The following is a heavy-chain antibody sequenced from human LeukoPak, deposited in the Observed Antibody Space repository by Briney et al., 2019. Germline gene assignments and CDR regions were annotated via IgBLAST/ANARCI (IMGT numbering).Heavy chain of an antibody. CDR2: IYTSASS. CDR3: ATDKGPYSGSWYPNWFDP. D-gene: IGHD6-13*01. Sequence: SETLSLTCTVSGGSISSGGYYWSWIRQPAGKGLEWIGRIYTSASSNYNPSLKSRVTISVDSSKNQFSLKLSSVTAADTAKYYCATDKGPYSGSWYPNWFDPWGQGTLVTVSS. CDR1: GGSISSGGYY. V-gene: IGHV4-61*02. J-gene: IGHJ5*02.